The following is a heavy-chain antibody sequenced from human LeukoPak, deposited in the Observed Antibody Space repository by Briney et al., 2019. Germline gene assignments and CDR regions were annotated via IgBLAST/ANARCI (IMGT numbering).Heavy chain of an antibody. J-gene: IGHJ4*02. CDR2: IIPILGIA. Sequence: SVKVSCKASGGTFSSYAISWVRQAPGQGLEWMGRIIPILGIANYAQKFQGRATITADKSTSTAYMELSSLRSEDTAVYYCARDIYYYDSSGYYYFDYWGQGTLVTVS. D-gene: IGHD3-22*01. V-gene: IGHV1-69*04. CDR3: ARDIYYYDSSGYYYFDY. CDR1: GGTFSSYA.